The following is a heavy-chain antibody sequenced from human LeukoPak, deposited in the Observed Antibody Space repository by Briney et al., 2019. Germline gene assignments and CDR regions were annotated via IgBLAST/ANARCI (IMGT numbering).Heavy chain of an antibody. J-gene: IGHJ4*02. CDR1: GGSISSYY. CDR3: ARDNGDFDY. V-gene: IGHV4-59*12. CDR2: IYYSGST. Sequence: SETLSLTCTVSGGSISSYYWSWIRQPPGKGLEWIGYIYYSGSTNYNPSLKSRVTMSVDTSKNQFSLKLSSVTAADTAVYYCARDNGDFDYWGQGTLVTVSS.